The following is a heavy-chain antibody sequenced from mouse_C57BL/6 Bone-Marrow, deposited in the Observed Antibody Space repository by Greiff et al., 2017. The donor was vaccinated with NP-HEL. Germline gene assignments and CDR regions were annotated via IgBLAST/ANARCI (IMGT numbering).Heavy chain of an antibody. J-gene: IGHJ3*01. D-gene: IGHD1-1*01. CDR1: GYTFTSYG. V-gene: IGHV1-81*01. CDR2: IYPRSGNT. CDR3: ARGGYGSWFAY. Sequence: QVHVKQSGAELARPGASVKLSCKASGYTFTSYGISWVKQRTGPGLEWIGEIYPRSGNTYYNEKFKGKATLTADKSSSTAYMELRSLTSEDSAVYFCARGGYGSWFAYWGQGTLVTVSA.